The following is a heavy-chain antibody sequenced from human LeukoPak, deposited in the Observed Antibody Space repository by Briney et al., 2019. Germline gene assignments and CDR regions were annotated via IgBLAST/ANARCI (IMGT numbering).Heavy chain of an antibody. CDR2: ISGSSSSI. D-gene: IGHD3-22*01. CDR3: AKTTYYYDSSGYYYLDY. CDR1: GFTFSSYS. Sequence: GGSLRLSCAASGFTFSSYSMNWVRQAPGKGLEWVSSISGSSSSIYYADSVKGRFTISRDNSKNTLYLQMNSLRAEDTAVYYCAKTTYYYDSSGYYYLDYWGQGTLVTVSS. J-gene: IGHJ4*02. V-gene: IGHV3-21*01.